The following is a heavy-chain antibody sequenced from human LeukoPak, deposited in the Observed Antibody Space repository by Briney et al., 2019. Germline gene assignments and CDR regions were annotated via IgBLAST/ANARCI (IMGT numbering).Heavy chain of an antibody. CDR3: ARAPTVTNHYYSWFDP. D-gene: IGHD4-17*01. CDR1: GGSISSHY. J-gene: IGHJ5*02. V-gene: IGHV4-59*11. CDR2: MLYSGTA. Sequence: PLETLSLTCTVSGGSISSHYWSWIRQPPGKGLEWIGSMLYSGTAYYNPSLKSRVTISVDTSKNQFSLKLGSATAADTAVYYCARAPTVTNHYYSWFDPWGQGTLVTVSS.